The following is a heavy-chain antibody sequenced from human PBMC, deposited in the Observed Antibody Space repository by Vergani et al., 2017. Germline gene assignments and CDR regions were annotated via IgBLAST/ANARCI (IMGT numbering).Heavy chain of an antibody. Sequence: QVQLVESGGGVVQRGGSLRLSCATSGFTLSIYDMQWICQGPGKGLEFVAFIQFDGSNQYYADSVKGRFTLSRDFSKNTLYLQMNSLRTDDTATYYCAKHFRGWGIDYWGQGTQVIVSS. D-gene: IGHD3-16*01. J-gene: IGHJ4*02. CDR1: GFTLSIYD. V-gene: IGHV3-30*02. CDR2: IQFDGSNQ. CDR3: AKHFRGWGIDY.